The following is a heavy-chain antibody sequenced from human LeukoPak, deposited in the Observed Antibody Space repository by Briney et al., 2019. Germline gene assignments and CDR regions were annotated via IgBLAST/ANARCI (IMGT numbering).Heavy chain of an antibody. V-gene: IGHV1-46*01. Sequence: VASVNVSCKASGYTFTSYYMHWVRQAPGQGLEWMGIINPSGGSTSYAQKFQGRVTMTRDTSTSTVYMELSSLRSEDTAVYYCARGGSGNTMIVVVTDAFDIWGQGTMVTVSS. CDR3: ARGGSGNTMIVVVTDAFDI. CDR1: GYTFTSYY. J-gene: IGHJ3*02. CDR2: INPSGGST. D-gene: IGHD3-22*01.